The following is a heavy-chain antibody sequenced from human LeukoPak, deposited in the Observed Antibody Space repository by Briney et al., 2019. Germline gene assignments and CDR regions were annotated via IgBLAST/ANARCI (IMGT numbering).Heavy chain of an antibody. CDR2: IWYDGSNK. D-gene: IGHD2-2*01. V-gene: IGHV3-33*06. Sequence: GGSLRLSCAASGFTFSSYGMHWVRQAPGKWLEWVAVIWYDGSNKYYADSVKGRFTISRDNSKNTLYLQMNSLRAEDTAVYYCAKGRAQYCSSTSCYAFDYWGQGTLVTVSS. CDR3: AKGRAQYCSSTSCYAFDY. J-gene: IGHJ4*02. CDR1: GFTFSSYG.